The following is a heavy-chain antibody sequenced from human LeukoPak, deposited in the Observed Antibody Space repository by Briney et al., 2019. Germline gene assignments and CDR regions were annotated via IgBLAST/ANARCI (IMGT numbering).Heavy chain of an antibody. CDR3: GRVGGRSKAAKGDAFDI. Sequence: GGSLRLSCAASGFIFTNYFMSWVRQAPGKGLEWVASIKHDGSEKYYVDSVRGRFTISRDNTMNSLYLQMSSLRAEDTAVYYCGRVGGRSKAAKGDAFDIWGQGTMVTVSS. CDR2: IKHDGSEK. CDR1: GFIFTNYF. J-gene: IGHJ3*02. V-gene: IGHV3-7*01. D-gene: IGHD6-6*01.